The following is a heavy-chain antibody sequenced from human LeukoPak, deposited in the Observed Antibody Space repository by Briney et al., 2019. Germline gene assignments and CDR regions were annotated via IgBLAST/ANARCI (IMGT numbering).Heavy chain of an antibody. J-gene: IGHJ4*02. V-gene: IGHV1-2*02. D-gene: IGHD6-19*01. CDR1: ECTFTGYY. CDR3: ARGGYNTGWEFDY. CDR2: INPNSGAT. Sequence: ASVKVSCKASECTFTGYYMHWLRQAPGQGLEWMGWINPNSGATDYAQKFQGRVIMTRDTSISTVYVELTRLRSDDTAVYYCARGGYNTGWEFDYWGQGTLVTVSS.